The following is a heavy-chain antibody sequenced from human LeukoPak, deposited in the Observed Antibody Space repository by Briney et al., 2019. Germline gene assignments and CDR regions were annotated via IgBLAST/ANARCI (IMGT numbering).Heavy chain of an antibody. CDR2: IYYSGYT. D-gene: IGHD2-2*01. V-gene: IGHV4-59*01. Sequence: PSETLSLTCTVSGGSISSYYWSWIRQPPGKGLEWIGCIYYSGYTNYKSSLKSRVTISVDTSKNQFSLKLSSVTAADTAVYYCARDSRIFQLGYCSSTSCYGGANAFDIWGQGTMVTVSS. CDR3: ARDSRIFQLGYCSSTSCYGGANAFDI. CDR1: GGSISSYY. J-gene: IGHJ3*02.